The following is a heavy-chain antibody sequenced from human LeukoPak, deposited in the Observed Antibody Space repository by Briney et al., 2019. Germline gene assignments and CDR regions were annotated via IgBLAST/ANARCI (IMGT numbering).Heavy chain of an antibody. Sequence: PSETLSLTCSVSGASISDYYWSCIRQPPGKGLDWIGYIYYSGSTNYNPSLKSRVTISVDTSKNQLSLNLTSVTAADTAVYYCARHYYGSGSQRRAFDYWGQGALVTVSS. V-gene: IGHV4-59*08. CDR1: GASISDYY. CDR2: IYYSGST. J-gene: IGHJ4*02. D-gene: IGHD3-10*01. CDR3: ARHYYGSGSQRRAFDY.